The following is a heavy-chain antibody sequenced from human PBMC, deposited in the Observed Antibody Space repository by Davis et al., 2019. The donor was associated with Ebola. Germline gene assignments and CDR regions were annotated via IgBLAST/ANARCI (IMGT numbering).Heavy chain of an antibody. D-gene: IGHD3-3*01. CDR1: GFTFSNYG. CDR3: AKDLSFDFWSGYYYYGVDV. V-gene: IGHV3-23*01. CDR2: LSGSGAIT. Sequence: GESLKISCAASGFTFSNYGMSWVRQAPGKGLEWVSGLSGSGAITYYADSVKGRFTISRDNSKNTLYLQMNSLRAEDTAVYYCAKDLSFDFWSGYYYYGVDVWGQGTTVTVSS. J-gene: IGHJ6*02.